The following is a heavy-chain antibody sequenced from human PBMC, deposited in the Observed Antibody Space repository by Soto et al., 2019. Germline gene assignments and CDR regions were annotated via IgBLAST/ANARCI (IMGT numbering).Heavy chain of an antibody. D-gene: IGHD3-3*01. CDR1: GFTFSSYA. V-gene: IGHV3-23*01. CDR3: AKSELRITIFGVVTTDAFDI. Sequence: LSLTCAASGFTFSSYAMSWVRQAPGKGLEWVSAISGSGGSTYYADSVKGRFTISRDNSKNTLYLQMNSLRAEDTAVYYCAKSELRITIFGVVTTDAFDIWGQGTMVTVSS. J-gene: IGHJ3*02. CDR2: ISGSGGST.